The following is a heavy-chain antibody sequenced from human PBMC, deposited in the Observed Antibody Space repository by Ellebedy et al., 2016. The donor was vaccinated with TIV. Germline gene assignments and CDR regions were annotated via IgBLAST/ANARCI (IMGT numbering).Heavy chain of an antibody. Sequence: SETLSLXCTVSGGSISSSSYYWGWIRQPPGKGLEWIGSIYYSGSTYYNPSLKSRVTISVDTSKNQFSLKLSSVTAADTAVYYCARHRATMVRGVIIGFDYWGQGTLVTVSS. J-gene: IGHJ4*02. V-gene: IGHV4-39*01. CDR3: ARHRATMVRGVIIGFDY. D-gene: IGHD3-10*01. CDR2: IYYSGST. CDR1: GGSISSSSYY.